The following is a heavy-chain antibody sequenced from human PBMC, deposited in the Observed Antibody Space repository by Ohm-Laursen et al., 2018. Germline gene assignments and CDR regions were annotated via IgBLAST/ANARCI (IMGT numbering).Heavy chain of an antibody. CDR1: GLSISNSNW. D-gene: IGHD3-22*01. V-gene: IGHV4-28*02. CDR3: ARIESDSGGYWYFGMDV. Sequence: SQTLSLTCDVSGLSISNSNWWGWIRQPPGKGLEWVGYLYYSGTTYYNPSLKSRVTISVDTSKNQFSLKLSSVTAADTALYYCARIESDSGGYWYFGMDVWGQGTTVTVSS. CDR2: LYYSGTT. J-gene: IGHJ6*02.